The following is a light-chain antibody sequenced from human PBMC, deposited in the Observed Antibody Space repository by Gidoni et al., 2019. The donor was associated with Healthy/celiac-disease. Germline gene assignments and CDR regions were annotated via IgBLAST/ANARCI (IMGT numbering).Light chain of an antibody. CDR3: QQRSA. CDR2: DAS. CDR1: QSVSSY. V-gene: IGKV3-11*01. J-gene: IGKJ4*01. Sequence: EIGWTQSPATLSLSPGERATLPCRASQSVSSYLAWYQQKPGQAPRLLIYDASNRATGIPARFSGSGSGTDFTLPISSLEPEDFAVYYCQQRSAFGGGTKVEIK.